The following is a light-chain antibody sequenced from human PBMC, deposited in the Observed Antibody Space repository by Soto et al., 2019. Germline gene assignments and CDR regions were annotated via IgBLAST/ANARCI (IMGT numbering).Light chain of an antibody. CDR2: DAS. CDR3: QQYNSYRT. Sequence: IQMTQSPSTLSGSVGYRVTITCRASQTISSWLAWYQQKPGKAPKLLIYDASILASGVPSRFRGSGSGTEFTLTISSLQPDDFATYYCQQYNSYRTFGQGTKVDI. J-gene: IGKJ1*01. V-gene: IGKV1-5*01. CDR1: QTISSW.